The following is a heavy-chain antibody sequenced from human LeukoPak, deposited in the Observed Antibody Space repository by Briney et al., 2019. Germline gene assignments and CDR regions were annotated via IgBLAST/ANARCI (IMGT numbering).Heavy chain of an antibody. CDR3: AKEDYFGSGSYLGY. D-gene: IGHD3-10*01. Sequence: GGSLRLSCAASGFTFSSYSMNWVSQAPGKGLEWVSSISSSSSYIYYADSVKGRFTISRDNSKNTLYLQMNSLRAEDTAVYYCAKEDYFGSGSYLGYWGQGTLVTVSS. CDR1: GFTFSSYS. CDR2: ISSSSSYI. V-gene: IGHV3-21*01. J-gene: IGHJ4*02.